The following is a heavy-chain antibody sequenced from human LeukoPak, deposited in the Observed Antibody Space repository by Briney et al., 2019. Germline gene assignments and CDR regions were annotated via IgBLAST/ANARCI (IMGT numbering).Heavy chain of an antibody. CDR3: ARYLAGSGWYVT. CDR1: GYTFTSNA. V-gene: IGHV7-4-1*01. D-gene: IGHD6-19*01. CDR2: INTNTGDP. J-gene: IGHJ4*02. Sequence: SVKVSCKASGYTFTSNAMSWGRQAPGQGLELKGWINTNTGDPTYAQGFTGRCVFSLDTSVSTAYLQMRRLSAEANAVYYCARYLAGSGWYVTWGQGTLVSVSS.